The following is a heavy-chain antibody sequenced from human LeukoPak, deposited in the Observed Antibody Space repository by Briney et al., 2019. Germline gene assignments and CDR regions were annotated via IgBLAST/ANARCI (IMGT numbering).Heavy chain of an antibody. CDR2: IYYSGST. CDR1: GGSISSSSYY. J-gene: IGHJ4*02. D-gene: IGHD6-19*01. CDR3: ARGARGWNDY. Sequence: SETLSLTCTVSGGSISSSSYYWGWIRQPPGKGLEWIGSIYYSGSTNYNPSLKSRVTISVDTSKNQFSLKLSSVTAADTAVYYCARGARGWNDYWGQGTLVTVSS. V-gene: IGHV4-39*07.